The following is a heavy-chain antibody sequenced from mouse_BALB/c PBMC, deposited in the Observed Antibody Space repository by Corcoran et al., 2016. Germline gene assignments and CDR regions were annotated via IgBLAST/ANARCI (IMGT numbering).Heavy chain of an antibody. CDR1: GSTFTSYV. Sequence: EVQLQQSGPELVTPGASVMMSCKASGSTFTSYVMLWVKQKPGQGLEWIGYINPYNDGTKYNEKFKGKATLTSDKSSSTAYMELSSLTSEDSAVDYCARVYPGIAMDYWGQGTSVTVSS. V-gene: IGHV1S136*01. J-gene: IGHJ4*01. CDR2: INPYNDGT. CDR3: ARVYPGIAMDY.